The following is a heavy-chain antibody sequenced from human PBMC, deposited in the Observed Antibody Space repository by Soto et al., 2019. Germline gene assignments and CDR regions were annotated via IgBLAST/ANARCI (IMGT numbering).Heavy chain of an antibody. Sequence: VQLLESGGGLVQPGGSLRLSCAASGFTFNNYAMSWVRQAPDKGLEWVSAISGRGGSTYYADSVKGRFTISRDNSKNTLFLQMNSLRAEDTAVYYCAKDSTVTTSLYSYYYGLDVWGQGTTVTVSS. J-gene: IGHJ6*02. CDR1: GFTFNNYA. D-gene: IGHD4-17*01. CDR3: AKDSTVTTSLYSYYYGLDV. V-gene: IGHV3-23*01. CDR2: ISGRGGST.